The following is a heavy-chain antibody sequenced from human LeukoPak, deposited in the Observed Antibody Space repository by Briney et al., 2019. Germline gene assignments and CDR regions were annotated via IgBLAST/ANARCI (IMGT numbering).Heavy chain of an antibody. CDR1: GYTFTGYY. J-gene: IGHJ4*02. D-gene: IGHD2-21*01. CDR3: ARDRVFADFDY. Sequence: ASVKVSCKASGYTFTGYYIHWVRQAPGQGLEWVGWINPNSSDTKYTQNFQGRVTMTRDTSISTAYMELSRLKSDDTAMYYCARDRVFADFDYWGQGTLVTVSS. CDR2: INPNSSDT. V-gene: IGHV1-2*02.